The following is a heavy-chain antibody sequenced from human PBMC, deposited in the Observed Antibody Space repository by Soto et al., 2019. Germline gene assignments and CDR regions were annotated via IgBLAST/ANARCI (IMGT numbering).Heavy chain of an antibody. J-gene: IGHJ6*02. CDR1: GFTFSSNG. CDR2: ISYDGSNK. CDR3: ARAGCDGGSCYTLVGLRYGMDV. V-gene: IGHV3-30*03. Sequence: QVQLVESGGGVVQPGRSLRLSCAASGFTFSSNGMHWVRQAPGKGLEWVAVISYDGSNKYYADSVKGRFTISRDNSKNTLYLQMNSLRAEDTAVYYCARAGCDGGSCYTLVGLRYGMDVWGQGTTVTVSS. D-gene: IGHD2-15*01.